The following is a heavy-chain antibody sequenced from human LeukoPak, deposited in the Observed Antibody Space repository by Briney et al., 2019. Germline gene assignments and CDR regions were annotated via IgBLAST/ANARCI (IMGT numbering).Heavy chain of an antibody. J-gene: IGHJ3*02. CDR1: GGSMSSHY. Sequence: ASETLSLTCTVSGGSMSSHYWSWIRQPPGKGLEWIGYIYYSGSTNYDPSLKSRVTISVDTSKNQFSLKLSSVTAADTAVYYCARDSRGYCSSTSCYFTPSSDIWGQGTMATVSS. V-gene: IGHV4-59*11. D-gene: IGHD2-2*01. CDR2: IYYSGST. CDR3: ARDSRGYCSSTSCYFTPSSDI.